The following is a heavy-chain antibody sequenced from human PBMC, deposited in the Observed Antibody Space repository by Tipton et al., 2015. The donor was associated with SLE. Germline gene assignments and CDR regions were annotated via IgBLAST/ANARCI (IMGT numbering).Heavy chain of an antibody. CDR3: AREDYIWGSYPQRAFDI. CDR1: GGSISSYY. CDR2: IYYSGST. D-gene: IGHD3-16*02. V-gene: IGHV4-59*01. Sequence: TLSLTCAVYGGSISSYYWSWIRQPPGKGLEWIGYIYYSGSTNYNPSLKSRVTISVDTSKNQFSLKLSSVTAADTSVYYCAREDYIWGSYPQRAFDIWGQGTMATVSS. J-gene: IGHJ3*02.